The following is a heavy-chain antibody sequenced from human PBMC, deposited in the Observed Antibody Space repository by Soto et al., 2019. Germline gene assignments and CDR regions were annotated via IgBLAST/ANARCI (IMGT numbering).Heavy chain of an antibody. CDR2: ISGSGGST. CDR3: AKAGPAAISYYYYGMDV. Sequence: EVQLLESGGGLVQPGGSLRLSCAASGFTFSSYAMSWVRQAPGKGLEWVSAISGSGGSTYYADPVKGRFTISRDNSKNTLYLQMNSLRAEDTAVYYCAKAGPAAISYYYYGMDVWGQGTTVTVSS. CDR1: GFTFSSYA. V-gene: IGHV3-23*01. D-gene: IGHD2-2*02. J-gene: IGHJ6*02.